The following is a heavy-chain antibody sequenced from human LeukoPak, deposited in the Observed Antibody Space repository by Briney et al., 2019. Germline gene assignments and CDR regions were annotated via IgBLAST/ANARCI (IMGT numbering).Heavy chain of an antibody. D-gene: IGHD6-13*01. CDR1: GFTFGDYA. V-gene: IGHV3-49*04. J-gene: IGHJ6*03. CDR2: IRSKAYGGTT. CDR3: TRDAPLYSSSWTYYYYYYMDV. Sequence: GRSLRLSCTASGFTFGDYAMSWVRQAPGKGLEWVGFIRSKAYGGTTEYAASVKGRFTISRDDSKSIAYLQMNSLKTEVTAVYYCTRDAPLYSSSWTYYYYYYMDVWGKGTTVTVSS.